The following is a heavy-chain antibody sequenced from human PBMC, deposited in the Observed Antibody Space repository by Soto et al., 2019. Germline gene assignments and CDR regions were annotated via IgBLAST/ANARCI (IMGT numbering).Heavy chain of an antibody. Sequence: ASVKVSCKASGYTFTSYGISWVRQAPGQGLEWMGWISAYNGNTNYAQKLQGRVTMTTDTSTSTAYMELRSLRSDDTAVYYCARDTYSNYVYHYYYMDVWGKGTTVTVSS. V-gene: IGHV1-18*01. D-gene: IGHD4-4*01. J-gene: IGHJ6*03. CDR2: ISAYNGNT. CDR1: GYTFTSYG. CDR3: ARDTYSNYVYHYYYMDV.